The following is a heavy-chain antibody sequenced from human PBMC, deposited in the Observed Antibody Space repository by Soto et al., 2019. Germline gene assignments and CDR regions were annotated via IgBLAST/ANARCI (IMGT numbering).Heavy chain of an antibody. CDR2: INDDGIST. D-gene: IGHD3-10*01. J-gene: IGHJ4*02. Sequence: LRLSCAASGFTFSMYWMHWVRQVPGKGPEWVSRINDDGISTNYADSVKGRFTISRDSAKNTLYLQMNALRVEDTGVYYCTRGPRPTPPWSGAFWGQGTLVTVPS. CDR1: GFTFSMYW. V-gene: IGHV3-74*01. CDR3: TRGPRPTPPWSGAF.